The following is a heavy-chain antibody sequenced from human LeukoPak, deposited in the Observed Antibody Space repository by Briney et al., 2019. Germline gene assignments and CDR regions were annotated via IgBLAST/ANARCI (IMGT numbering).Heavy chain of an antibody. D-gene: IGHD1-26*01. V-gene: IGHV3-21*01. CDR1: GFTFSTYS. J-gene: IGHJ4*02. Sequence: GSLRLSCAASGFTFSTYSMTWVRQAPGQGLEWVSSISGSSGYIDYADSVKGRFTISRDNSKNTLCLQMNSLRAEDTAVYYCAKDLGWELKGFDYWGQGTLVTVSS. CDR2: ISGSSGYI. CDR3: AKDLGWELKGFDY.